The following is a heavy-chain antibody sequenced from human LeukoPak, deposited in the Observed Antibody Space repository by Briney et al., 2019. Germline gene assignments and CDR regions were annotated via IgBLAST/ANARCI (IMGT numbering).Heavy chain of an antibody. CDR2: IYPGDSDT. CDR1: GYSFTSYW. Sequence: GESLKISCKGSGYSFTSYWIGWVRQMPGKGLEWMGIIYPGDSDTRYSPSFQGQVTISADKSISTAYLQWSSLKASDTAMYYCATQGYCSGGSCYHFDYWGQGTLVTVSS. CDR3: ATQGYCSGGSCYHFDY. J-gene: IGHJ4*02. D-gene: IGHD2-15*01. V-gene: IGHV5-51*01.